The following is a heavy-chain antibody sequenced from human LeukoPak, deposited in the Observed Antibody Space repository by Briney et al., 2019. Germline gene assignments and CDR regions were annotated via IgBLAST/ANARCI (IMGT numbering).Heavy chain of an antibody. V-gene: IGHV4-59*11. CDR2: IYYSGST. Sequence: SETLSLTCTVSGGSISSHYWSWIRQPPGKGLEWIGYIYYSGSTNYNPSLKSRVTISVDTSKHQFSLKLRSVTAADTAVYYWAGIVVPAVSWFDPWGQGTLVTVSS. CDR3: AGIVVPAVSWFDP. J-gene: IGHJ5*02. D-gene: IGHD2-2*01. CDR1: GGSISSHY.